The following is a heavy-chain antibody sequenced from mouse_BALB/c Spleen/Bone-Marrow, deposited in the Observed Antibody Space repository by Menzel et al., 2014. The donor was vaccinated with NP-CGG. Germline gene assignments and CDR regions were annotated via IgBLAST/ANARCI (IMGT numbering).Heavy chain of an antibody. J-gene: IGHJ4*01. Sequence: QVQLKQSGAELAKPGASMKMSCKASGYTFTSYWMHWVKQRPGQGLERIGYINPSTGYTEYNQKFKDKATLTADKSSSTAYMQLSSLTSGDSAVYYCARQITTVDYAMDYWGQGTSVTVSS. CDR3: ARQITTVDYAMDY. CDR2: INPSTGYT. D-gene: IGHD1-1*01. CDR1: GYTFTSYW. V-gene: IGHV1-7*01.